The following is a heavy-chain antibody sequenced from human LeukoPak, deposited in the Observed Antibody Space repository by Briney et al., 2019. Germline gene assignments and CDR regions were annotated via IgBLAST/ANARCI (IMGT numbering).Heavy chain of an antibody. J-gene: IGHJ4*02. Sequence: KPSETLSLTCAVYGGSFSGYYWSWIRQPPGKGLEWIGSIYYSGSTYYNPSLKGRVTISVDTSKNQFSLKLSSVTAADTAVYYCAKSIRGVTPFDYWGQGTLVTVSS. CDR2: IYYSGST. D-gene: IGHD3-10*01. CDR3: AKSIRGVTPFDY. V-gene: IGHV4-34*01. CDR1: GGSFSGYY.